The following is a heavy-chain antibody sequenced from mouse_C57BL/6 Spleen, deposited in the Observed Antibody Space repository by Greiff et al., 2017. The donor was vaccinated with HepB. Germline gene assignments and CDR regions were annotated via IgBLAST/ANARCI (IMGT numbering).Heavy chain of an antibody. CDR3: ARSGDGYWFAY. J-gene: IGHJ3*01. V-gene: IGHV5-17*01. CDR2: ISSGSSTI. Sequence: EVKLMESGGGLVKPGGSLKLSCAASGFTFSDYGMHWVRQAPEKGLEWVAYISSGSSTIYYADTVKGRFTISRDNAKNTLFLQMTSLRSEDTAMYYCARSGDGYWFAYWGQGTLVTVSA. D-gene: IGHD2-3*01. CDR1: GFTFSDYG.